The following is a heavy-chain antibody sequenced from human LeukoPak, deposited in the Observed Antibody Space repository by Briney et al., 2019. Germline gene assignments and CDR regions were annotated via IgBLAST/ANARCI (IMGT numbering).Heavy chain of an antibody. CDR3: ARGGGLDV. CDR2: INHNGNVN. Sequence: PWGSLRLSCAASGFTFSSXXMNWARQAPGXGLEWVASINHNGNVNYYVDSVKGRFTISRDNAKNSLYLQMSNLRAEDTAVYFCARGGGLDVWGQGATVTVSS. J-gene: IGHJ6*02. CDR1: GFTFSSXX. V-gene: IGHV3-7*04.